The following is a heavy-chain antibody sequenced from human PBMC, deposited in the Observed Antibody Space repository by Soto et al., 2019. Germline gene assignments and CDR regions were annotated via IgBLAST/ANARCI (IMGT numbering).Heavy chain of an antibody. Sequence: QVQLVESGGGLVKPGGSLRLSCAASGFAFSDPYMSWIRQAPGKGLEWISYIISSGSTIYYADSVKGRFTISRDNAKKSLYLQMDSLTADDTGVNYCARGGASVTTPFDYWGQGTQVTVSS. CDR2: IISSGSTI. J-gene: IGHJ4*02. CDR1: GFAFSDPY. V-gene: IGHV3-11*01. D-gene: IGHD4-17*01. CDR3: ARGGASVTTPFDY.